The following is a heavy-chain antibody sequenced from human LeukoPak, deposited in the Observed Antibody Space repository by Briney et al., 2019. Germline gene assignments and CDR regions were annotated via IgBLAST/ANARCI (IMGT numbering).Heavy chain of an antibody. CDR2: IKSKTDGGTT. V-gene: IGHV3-15*01. D-gene: IGHD3-22*01. CDR1: GFTFSNAW. Sequence: GGSLRLSCAASGFTFSNAWMSWVRQAPGKGLEWVGRIKSKTDGGTTDYAAPVKGRFTISRDDSKNTLYLQMNSLKTEDTAVYYCTPMLSYYDSSGYYNYWGQGTLVTVSS. CDR3: TPMLSYYDSSGYYNY. J-gene: IGHJ4*02.